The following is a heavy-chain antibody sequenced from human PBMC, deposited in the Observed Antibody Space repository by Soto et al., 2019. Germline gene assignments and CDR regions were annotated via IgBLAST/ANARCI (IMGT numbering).Heavy chain of an antibody. V-gene: IGHV4-31*03. D-gene: IGHD5-12*01. CDR2: ISYRGST. CDR1: GVSISSGSYY. J-gene: IGHJ2*01. CDR3: ARMMTIEARWWYVDL. Sequence: QVQLQESGPGLVKPSQTLSVTCTVSGVSISSGSYYWTWIRQHPGKGLEWIGYISYRGSTFSNPSLKSRVTISVDTSTNQSSLRVNSVTAAYMAVYYCARMMTIEARWWYVDLWGRGSLVTVSS.